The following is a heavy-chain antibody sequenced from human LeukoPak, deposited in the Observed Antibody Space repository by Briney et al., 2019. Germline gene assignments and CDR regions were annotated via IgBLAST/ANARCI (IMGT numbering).Heavy chain of an antibody. CDR1: GGSTSSSSYY. CDR2: IYYSGST. CDR3: ARLEIAAAAYYFDY. Sequence: PSETLSLTCTVSGGSTSSSSYYWGWIRQPPGKGLEWIGSIYYSGSTYYNPSLKSRVTISVDTSKNQFSLKLSSVTAADTAVYYCARLEIAAAAYYFDYWGQGTLVTVSS. V-gene: IGHV4-39*01. D-gene: IGHD6-13*01. J-gene: IGHJ4*02.